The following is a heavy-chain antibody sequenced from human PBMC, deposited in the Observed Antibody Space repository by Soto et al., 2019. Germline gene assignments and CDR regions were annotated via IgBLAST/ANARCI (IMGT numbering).Heavy chain of an antibody. V-gene: IGHV4-30-4*01. CDR2: IYYSGST. CDR1: GGSISSGDYY. J-gene: IGHJ5*02. Sequence: QVQLQESGPGLVKPSQTLSLTCTVSGGSISSGDYYWSWIRQPPGKGLEWIGYIYYSGSTYYNPSLKSRVTISVDTSKNQFSLKLSSVTAADTAVYYCARARCSGGSCYPVVRAGNWFDPWGQGTLVTVSS. CDR3: ARARCSGGSCYPVVRAGNWFDP. D-gene: IGHD2-15*01.